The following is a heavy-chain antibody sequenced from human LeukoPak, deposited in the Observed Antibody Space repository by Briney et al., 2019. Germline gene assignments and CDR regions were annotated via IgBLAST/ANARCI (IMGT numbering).Heavy chain of an antibody. CDR3: ARVPARYCSSTSCYSPDY. D-gene: IGHD2-2*01. CDR1: GGTFSSYA. V-gene: IGHV1-69*13. J-gene: IGHJ4*02. CDR2: IIPIFGTA. Sequence: ASVKVSCKASGGTFSSYAISWARQAPGQGLEWMGGIIPIFGTANYAQKFQGRVTITADESTSTAYMELSSLRSEDTAVYYCARVPARYCSSTSCYSPDYWGQGTLVTVSS.